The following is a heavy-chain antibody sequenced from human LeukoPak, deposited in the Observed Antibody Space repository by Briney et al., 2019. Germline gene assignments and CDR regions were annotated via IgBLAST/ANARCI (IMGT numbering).Heavy chain of an antibody. CDR1: GFTFSIYS. Sequence: GGSLRLSCAASGFTFSIYSMNWVRQAPGKGLEWVSSISSSSSYIYYADSVKGRFTISRDNAENSLYLQMNSLRAGDTAVYYCAGGYSSGWYVQPIDYWGQGTLVTVSS. CDR2: ISSSSSYI. CDR3: AGGYSSGWYVQPIDY. D-gene: IGHD6-19*01. J-gene: IGHJ4*02. V-gene: IGHV3-21*04.